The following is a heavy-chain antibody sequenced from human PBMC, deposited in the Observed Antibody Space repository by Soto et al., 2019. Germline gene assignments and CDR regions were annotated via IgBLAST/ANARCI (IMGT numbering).Heavy chain of an antibody. CDR3: ARDVMANNRYHWYFDL. J-gene: IGHJ2*01. CDR2: ITHSGGT. CDR1: GGSFSGYY. V-gene: IGHV4-34*01. D-gene: IGHD2-8*01. Sequence: QVQLRQWGAGLLKPSETLSLTCAVYGGSFSGYYWSWIRQPPGKGLEWIGEITHSGGTNYNPSLKSRVTLSVDTSKSQFSLKLSSVNAADTAVYYCARDVMANNRYHWYFDLWGRGTLVTVSS.